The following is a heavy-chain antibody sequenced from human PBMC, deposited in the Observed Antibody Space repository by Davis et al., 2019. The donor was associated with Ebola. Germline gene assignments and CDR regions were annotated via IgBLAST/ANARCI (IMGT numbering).Heavy chain of an antibody. V-gene: IGHV4-34*01. CDR2: INHSGIT. CDR1: GGSFSDYY. D-gene: IGHD2-21*02. J-gene: IGHJ2*01. Sequence: MPGGSLRLSCAVYGGSFSDYYWSWIRQPPGKGLEWIGEINHSGITNYNPSLKSRVTMSVDPSKNQFSLKLDSVTAADTAVYYCARGTDTADWFFDLWGRGALVTVSS. CDR3: ARGTDTADWFFDL.